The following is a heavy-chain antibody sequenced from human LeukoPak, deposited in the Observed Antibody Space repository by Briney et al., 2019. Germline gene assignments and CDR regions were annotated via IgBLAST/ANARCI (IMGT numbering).Heavy chain of an antibody. Sequence: PSETLSLTCAVYGGSFSGYYWSWIRQPPGKWLEWIGEINHSGSTNYNPSLKGRVTISVDTSKNQFSLKLSSVTAADTAVYYCARDIHVPRIREPYFDIWGEGTLVTVSS. CDR2: INHSGST. CDR1: GGSFSGYY. V-gene: IGHV4-34*01. J-gene: IGHJ3*02. CDR3: ARDIHVPRIREPYFDI. D-gene: IGHD1-14*01.